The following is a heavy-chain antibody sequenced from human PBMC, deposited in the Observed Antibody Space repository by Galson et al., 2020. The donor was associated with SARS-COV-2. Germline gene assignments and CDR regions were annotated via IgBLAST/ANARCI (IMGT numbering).Heavy chain of an antibody. J-gene: IGHJ3*02. D-gene: IGHD1-26*01. CDR3: ARSGIYSGSYYVAAFDI. V-gene: IGHV4-61*02. CDR1: GGSISSGSYY. Sequence: SETLSLTCTVSGGSISSGSYYWSWIRQPAGKGLEWIGRIYTSGSTNYNPSLKSRVTISVDTSKNQFSLKLSSVTAADTAVYYCARSGIYSGSYYVAAFDIWGQGTMVTVSS. CDR2: IYTSGST.